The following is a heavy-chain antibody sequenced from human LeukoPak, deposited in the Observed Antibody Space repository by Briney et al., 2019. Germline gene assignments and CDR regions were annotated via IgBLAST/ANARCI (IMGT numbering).Heavy chain of an antibody. CDR3: ARVGSSSYGGWFDP. CDR1: GDSVTTYY. Sequence: PSETLSLTCTVSGDSVTTYYWSWIRQPPGKGLEWLGYVYYSGSATYNPSLKSRVTISVDTSKNQFSLKLSSVTAADTAVYYCARVGSSSYGGWFDPWGQGTLVTVSS. CDR2: VYYSGSA. J-gene: IGHJ5*02. V-gene: IGHV4-59*02. D-gene: IGHD6-6*01.